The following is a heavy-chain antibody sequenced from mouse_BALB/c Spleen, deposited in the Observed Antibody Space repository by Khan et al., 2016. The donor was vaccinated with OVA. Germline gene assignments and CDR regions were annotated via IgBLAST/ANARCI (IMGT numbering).Heavy chain of an antibody. J-gene: IGHJ3*01. D-gene: IGHD2-2*01. CDR3: TRHGYVAWFTY. CDR1: GYSFTSYY. V-gene: IGHV1S135*01. CDR2: IDPFSGDT. Sequence: VQLQQSGPELMKPGASVKISCKASGYSFTSYYIHWVMESHGKSLEWIGYIDPFSGDTTYNQKFKGRATLTVDKSSSTAYIRLSNLTSEDSAVYYCTRHGYVAWFTYWCQGTLVTVSA.